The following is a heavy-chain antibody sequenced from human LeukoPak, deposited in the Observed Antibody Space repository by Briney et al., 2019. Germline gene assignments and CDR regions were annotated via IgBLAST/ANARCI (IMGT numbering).Heavy chain of an antibody. CDR3: ARGSDSSGWYRNYYYYYYMDV. Sequence: ASVKVSCKASGYTFTSYDIIWVRQATGQGVEGMGWMNPNKGNTDYAQKFQGRLTITRNTSISTAYMDLSSLRSEDTAVYYCARGSDSSGWYRNYYYYYYMDVWGKGTTVIISS. CDR1: GYTFTSYD. V-gene: IGHV1-8*03. D-gene: IGHD6-19*01. CDR2: MNPNKGNT. J-gene: IGHJ6*03.